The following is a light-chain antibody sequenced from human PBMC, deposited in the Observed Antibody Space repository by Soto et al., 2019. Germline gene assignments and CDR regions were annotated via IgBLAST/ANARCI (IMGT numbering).Light chain of an antibody. Sequence: DIQMTQSPSTLSASVGDRVTITCRASQSISSWLVWYQQKPGKAPKLLIYKASNLESGVPSRFSGRGSGTEFTLTISSLQPDDFATYFCQQYNSYTLTFGGGTKLDIK. V-gene: IGKV1-5*03. CDR3: QQYNSYTLT. CDR2: KAS. J-gene: IGKJ4*01. CDR1: QSISSW.